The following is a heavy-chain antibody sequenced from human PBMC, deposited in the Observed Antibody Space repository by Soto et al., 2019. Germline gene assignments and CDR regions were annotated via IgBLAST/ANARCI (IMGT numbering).Heavy chain of an antibody. D-gene: IGHD3-22*01. V-gene: IGHV4-59*01. CDR1: GGSISSCY. CDR2: IYYSGST. CDR3: ARDTPGTTPDSSRYYSWFDX. J-gene: IGHJ5*01. Sequence: SETLSLTCTVSGGSISSCYWSWIRQPPGKGLEWIWYIYYSGSTNYNPALKSRVTISVDTSKNQFSLKLSSVTAADTAVYYCARDTPGTTPDSSRYYSWFDXWGQGTLVTVSX.